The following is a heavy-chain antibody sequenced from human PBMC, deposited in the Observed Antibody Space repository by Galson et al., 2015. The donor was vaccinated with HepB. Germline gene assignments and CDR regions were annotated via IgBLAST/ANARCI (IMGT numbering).Heavy chain of an antibody. J-gene: IGHJ6*03. Sequence: SLRLSCAASGFTLSSYWMHWVRQTPGKGLVWVSRISSAGSSTNYADSVKGRFTISRDNAKNTLYLQMNSLRAEDTAVYYCARGGYGDYYYNYYYMDVWGNGTTVIVSS. V-gene: IGHV3-74*01. CDR3: ARGGYGDYYYNYYYMDV. CDR2: ISSAGSST. D-gene: IGHD4-17*01. CDR1: GFTLSSYW.